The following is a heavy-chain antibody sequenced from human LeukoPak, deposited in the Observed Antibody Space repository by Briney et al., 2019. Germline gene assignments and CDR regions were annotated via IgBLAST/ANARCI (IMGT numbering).Heavy chain of an antibody. CDR1: GGSISNNY. CDR2: IHYSGYT. CDR3: AREPTSGREPTSGRPLDY. J-gene: IGHJ4*02. V-gene: IGHV4-59*01. D-gene: IGHD5-12*01. Sequence: SSETLCLTCAVSGGSISNNYCSWIRQPPGKGLEWLGYIHYSGYTNYNPSLKSRVTISVDTSKNQFSLNLSSVTAADTAVYYCAREPTSGREPTSGRPLDYWGQGTLVTVSS.